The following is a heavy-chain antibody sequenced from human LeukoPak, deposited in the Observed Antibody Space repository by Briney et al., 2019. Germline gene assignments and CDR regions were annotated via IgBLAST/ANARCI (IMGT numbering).Heavy chain of an antibody. Sequence: GASVKVSCKASGYTFTSYDINWARQATGQGLEWMGWMNPNSGNTGYAQKFQGRVTMTRNTSISTAYMELSSLRSEDTAVYYCARGIMTTAQYYYYYMDVWGKGTTVTVSS. J-gene: IGHJ6*03. V-gene: IGHV1-8*01. CDR3: ARGIMTTAQYYYYYMDV. D-gene: IGHD4-11*01. CDR2: MNPNSGNT. CDR1: GYTFTSYD.